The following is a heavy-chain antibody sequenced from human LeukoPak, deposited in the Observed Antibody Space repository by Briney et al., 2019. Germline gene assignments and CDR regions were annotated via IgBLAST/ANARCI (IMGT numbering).Heavy chain of an antibody. J-gene: IGHJ4*02. CDR1: GGSVSSSSYY. CDR2: IYYSGST. D-gene: IGHD3-10*01. Sequence: SETLSLTCTVSGGSVSSSSYYWGWIRQPPGKGLVWIGSIYYSGSTYYNPSLKSRVTISVDTSKNQFSLKLSSVTAADTAVYYCARLNYYGSGSPTGDYWGQGTLVTVSS. V-gene: IGHV4-39*01. CDR3: ARLNYYGSGSPTGDY.